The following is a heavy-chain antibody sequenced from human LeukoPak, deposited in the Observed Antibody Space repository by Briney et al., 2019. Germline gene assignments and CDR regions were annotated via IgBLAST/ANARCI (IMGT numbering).Heavy chain of an antibody. CDR1: GFTFSSYA. CDR2: ISSNGGST. V-gene: IGHV3-64*01. J-gene: IGHJ4*02. CDR3: ARGSPVTTAGY. Sequence: GGSLRLSCAASGFTFSSYAMHWVRQAPGKGLEYVSAISSNGGSTYYANSVKGRFTISRDNSKNTLYLQMGSLRAEDMAVYYCARGSPVTTAGYWGQGTLVTVSS. D-gene: IGHD4-17*01.